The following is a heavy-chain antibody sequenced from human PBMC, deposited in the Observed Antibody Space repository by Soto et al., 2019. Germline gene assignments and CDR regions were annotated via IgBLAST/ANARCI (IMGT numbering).Heavy chain of an antibody. CDR1: GFTFSSFA. CDR3: ARRHDYCDYAFDY. V-gene: IGHV3-30-3*01. Sequence: QVQLVESGGGVVQPGRSLRLSCAASGFTFSSFAMHWVRQSPGKGLEWVAVISYDGTHKYYADSVKGRFTISRDNSKNTLYVQMNSLRAEDTAVYYCARRHDYCDYAFDYWGQGTLVTVSS. CDR2: ISYDGTHK. D-gene: IGHD4-17*01. J-gene: IGHJ4*02.